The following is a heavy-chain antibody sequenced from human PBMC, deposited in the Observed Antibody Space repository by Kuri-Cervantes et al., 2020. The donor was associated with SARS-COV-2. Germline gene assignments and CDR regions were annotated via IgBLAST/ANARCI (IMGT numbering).Heavy chain of an antibody. Sequence: SETLSLTCTVSGGSISSYYWSWIRQPPGKGLEWIGYIYYSGSTNYNPSLKSRVTISVDTSKNQFSLKLSSVTAADTAVYYCAGDVQGYSYGSGYYYYGMDVWGQGTTVTVSS. J-gene: IGHJ6*02. CDR3: AGDVQGYSYGSGYYYYGMDV. CDR1: GGSISSYY. V-gene: IGHV4-59*01. D-gene: IGHD5-18*01. CDR2: IYYSGST.